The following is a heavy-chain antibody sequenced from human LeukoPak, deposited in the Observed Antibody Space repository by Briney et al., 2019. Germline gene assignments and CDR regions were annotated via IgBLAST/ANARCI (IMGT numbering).Heavy chain of an antibody. J-gene: IGHJ3*02. Sequence: ASVKVSCKAPGGTFSSYAISWVRQAPGQGLEWMGGIIPIFGTANYAQKFQGRVTITTDESTSTAYMELSSLRSEDTAVYHCARDPRQRPYCSGGSCYQGDAFDIWGQGTMVTVSS. CDR3: ARDPRQRPYCSGGSCYQGDAFDI. CDR2: IIPIFGTA. CDR1: GGTFSSYA. D-gene: IGHD2-15*01. V-gene: IGHV1-69*05.